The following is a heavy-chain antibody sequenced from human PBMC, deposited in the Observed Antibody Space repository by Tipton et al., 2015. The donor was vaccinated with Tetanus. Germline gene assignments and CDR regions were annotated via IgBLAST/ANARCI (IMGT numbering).Heavy chain of an antibody. V-gene: IGHV4-39*01. Sequence: LRLSCTVSGASISSAIYLWGWIRQPPGKGLGWIGRVSFTGNTYYNPSLQSRLSMSLDTSRNLFSLKLSSVTAADTAIYYCARLAMTAVTNDYWGQGTLVTVSS. CDR1: GASISSAIYL. CDR2: VSFTGNT. J-gene: IGHJ4*02. D-gene: IGHD4-11*01. CDR3: ARLAMTAVTNDY.